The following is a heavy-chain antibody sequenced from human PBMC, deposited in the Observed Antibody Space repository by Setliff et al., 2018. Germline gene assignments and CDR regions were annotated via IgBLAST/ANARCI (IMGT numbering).Heavy chain of an antibody. CDR1: DGSFSDYY. CDR2: INHSGST. CDR3: ARRWNFGPYGSGIHDAFDM. D-gene: IGHD3-10*01. J-gene: IGHJ3*02. V-gene: IGHV4-34*01. Sequence: SETLSLTCAVYDGSFSDYYWSWVRQPPGKGLEWIGEINHSGSTNYKSSLKSRVTISVDTSKNQFSLKLNSVTAADTAVYYCARRWNFGPYGSGIHDAFDMWGQGTMVTVSS.